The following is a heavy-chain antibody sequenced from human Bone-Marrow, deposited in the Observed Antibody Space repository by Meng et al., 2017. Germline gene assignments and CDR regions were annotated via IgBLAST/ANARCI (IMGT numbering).Heavy chain of an antibody. CDR1: GFTFSSYA. J-gene: IGHJ4*02. Sequence: GESLKIPCAASGFTFSSYAMHWVRQAPGKGLEWVSYIDSSGTRIFDADSVKGRFTISRDNAENSLYLQMSSLRVEDTAVYYYARGGSYGDVHFDHWGQGTLVTVSS. D-gene: IGHD3-16*01. V-gene: IGHV3-48*03. CDR2: IDSSGTRI. CDR3: ARGGSYGDVHFDH.